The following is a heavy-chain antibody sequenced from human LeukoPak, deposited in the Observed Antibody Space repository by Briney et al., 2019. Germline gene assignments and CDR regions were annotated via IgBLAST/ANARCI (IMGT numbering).Heavy chain of an antibody. D-gene: IGHD5-24*01. CDR2: ISFSGANS. CDR1: GFTFSDSA. Sequence: LGGSLRLSCAASGFTFSDSAMTWVRQAPGKGLDWVSLISFSGANSYYADSVKGRFTISRDNSKDTLFLQMNSLRAEDTAIYYCARDIQLSTWGLGTMVTVSS. CDR3: ARDIQLST. V-gene: IGHV3-23*01. J-gene: IGHJ3*01.